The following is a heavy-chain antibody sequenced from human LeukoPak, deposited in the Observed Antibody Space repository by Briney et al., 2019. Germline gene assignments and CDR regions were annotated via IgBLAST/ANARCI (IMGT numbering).Heavy chain of an antibody. CDR1: GYSFTSYW. V-gene: IGHV5-51*01. CDR2: IYPGDSDT. Sequence: GESLKISCKGSGYSFTSYWIGWVRQMPGKGLEWIGIIYPGDSDTRYSPSFQGQVTISADKSISTAYLQWSSLKASDTAMYYCARHPDQLPAPSDYWGQGTLVTVSS. CDR3: ARHPDQLPAPSDY. J-gene: IGHJ4*02. D-gene: IGHD2-2*01.